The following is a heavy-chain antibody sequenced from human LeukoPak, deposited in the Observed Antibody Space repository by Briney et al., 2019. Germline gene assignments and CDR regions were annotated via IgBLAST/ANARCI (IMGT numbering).Heavy chain of an antibody. V-gene: IGHV1-58*01. CDR1: GFTFTSSA. D-gene: IGHD3-22*01. CDR2: IVVGSGNT. CDR3: AAKAAYYYDSRDAFDV. Sequence: SVKVSFKASGFTFTSSAVQWVRQARGQRLEWIGWIVVGSGNTNYAQKFQERVTITRDMSTSLVYMELSSLRSEDTAVYYCAAKAAYYYDSRDAFDVWGQGTMVTVSS. J-gene: IGHJ3*01.